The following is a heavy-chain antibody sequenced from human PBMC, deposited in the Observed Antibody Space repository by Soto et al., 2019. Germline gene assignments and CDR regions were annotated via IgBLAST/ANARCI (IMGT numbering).Heavy chain of an antibody. Sequence: EVQLLESGGGLIHPGGSLRLSCVASGFTLSNYPMSWVRQAPGKGLEWVSAGSSGSKTYYADSVKGRFTISRDNSKNTVYLQMNSLRVEDTAIYYCARHGERSFDYWGQGTLVTVSS. CDR1: GFTLSNYP. V-gene: IGHV3-23*01. CDR2: GSSGSKT. D-gene: IGHD3-10*01. J-gene: IGHJ4*02. CDR3: ARHGERSFDY.